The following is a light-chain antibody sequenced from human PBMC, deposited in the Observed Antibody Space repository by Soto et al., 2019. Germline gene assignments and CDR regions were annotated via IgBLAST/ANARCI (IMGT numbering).Light chain of an antibody. CDR2: AAS. CDR1: QSISTW. CDR3: QQYNRYPYT. Sequence: DIQMTQSPSTLSASVGDRVTITCRASQSISTWLAWYQQKPGKAPKLLIYAASSLESGDPSRLSGSGSGTELTLTISSLQPDDFATYYCQQYNRYPYTFGQGTKLEIK. J-gene: IGKJ2*01. V-gene: IGKV1-5*03.